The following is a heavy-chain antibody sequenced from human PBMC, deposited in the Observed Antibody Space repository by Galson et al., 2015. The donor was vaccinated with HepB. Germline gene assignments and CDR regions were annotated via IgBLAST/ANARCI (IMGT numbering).Heavy chain of an antibody. CDR3: ATYGYSSSWYYFDY. J-gene: IGHJ4*02. V-gene: IGHV3-33*08. D-gene: IGHD6-13*01. CDR2: IWYDGSDK. Sequence: SLRLSCAASGFTFSNYGMHWVRQAPGKGLEWVAVIWYDGSDKYYADSVKGRFTISRDNSKNTLYLQMNSLRAEDTAVYYCATYGYSSSWYYFDYWGQGTLVTVSS. CDR1: GFTFSNYG.